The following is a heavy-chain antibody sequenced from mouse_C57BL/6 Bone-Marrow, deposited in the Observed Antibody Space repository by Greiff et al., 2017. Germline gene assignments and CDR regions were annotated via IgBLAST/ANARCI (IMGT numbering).Heavy chain of an antibody. J-gene: IGHJ4*01. CDR3: ARGYDYDYAIDY. CDR2: INPNNGTT. CDR1: GYSFTDYN. D-gene: IGHD2-4*01. V-gene: IGHV1-39*01. Sequence: QLQESGPELVKPGASVKISCKASGYSFTDYNMNWVKQSNGKSLEWIGVINPNNGTTSYNQKFKGKATLTVDQSSSTAYMHLNSLTSEDSAVYYCARGYDYDYAIDYWGQGTPVTVSS.